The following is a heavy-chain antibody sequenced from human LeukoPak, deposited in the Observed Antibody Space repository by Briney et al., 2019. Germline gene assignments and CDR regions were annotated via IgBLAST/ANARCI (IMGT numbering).Heavy chain of an antibody. CDR2: MNPNSGNT. V-gene: IGHV1-8*01. Sequence: ASVKVSCKASGYSFSSHDINWVRQATGQGLEWMGWMNPNSGNTGYAQKFQGRVTITRNTSISTAYMELSSLRSEDTAVYYCARGGVSWWPGPRVTIDFDYWGQGTLVTVSS. CDR3: ARGGVSWWPGPRVTIDFDY. D-gene: IGHD2-21*01. J-gene: IGHJ4*02. CDR1: GYSFSSHD.